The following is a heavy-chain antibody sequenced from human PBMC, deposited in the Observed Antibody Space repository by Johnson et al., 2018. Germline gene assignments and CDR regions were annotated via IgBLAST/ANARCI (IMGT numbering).Heavy chain of an antibody. Sequence: QVQLVESGGGVVQPGRSLRLSCAASGFTFSSYGMHWVRQAPGKGLEWVAVISYDGRNKYYADSVKGRFTHSRDNSKNTLYLQMNSLRAEDTAGNYCANRRSSPDYFQHWGQGTLVTVSS. V-gene: IGHV3-30*18. CDR2: ISYDGRNK. CDR1: GFTFSSYG. D-gene: IGHD2-15*01. J-gene: IGHJ1*01. CDR3: ANRRSSPDYFQH.